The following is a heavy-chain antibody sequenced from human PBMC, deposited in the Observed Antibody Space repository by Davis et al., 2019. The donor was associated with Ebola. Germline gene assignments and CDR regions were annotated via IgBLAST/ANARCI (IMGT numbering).Heavy chain of an antibody. J-gene: IGHJ4*02. CDR2: MNPNSANT. Sequence: ASVKVSCKASGYTFTSYDINWVRQAPGQGPEWMGWMNPNSANTGYARKFQGRVTMTRDTSITTAYMELSSLTSEDTAVYYCVRGEDYCTSASCYDYWGQGTLVTVSS. D-gene: IGHD2-2*01. CDR1: GYTFTSYD. V-gene: IGHV1-8*01. CDR3: VRGEDYCTSASCYDY.